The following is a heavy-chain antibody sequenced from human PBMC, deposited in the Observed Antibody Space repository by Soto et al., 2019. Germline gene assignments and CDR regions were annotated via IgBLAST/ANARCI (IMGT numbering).Heavy chain of an antibody. CDR2: ISAYNDNP. CDR3: ARVRWGYYDSNGIDF. Sequence: ASVKVSCKASGYTFTNYGISWVRQAPGQGLEWMGWISAYNDNPNYAQKLQGRVTMTTDTSTSTAYMELRAEDTALYYCARVRWGYYDSNGIDFWGQGTLVTVSS. V-gene: IGHV1-18*01. D-gene: IGHD3-22*01. CDR1: GYTFTNYG. J-gene: IGHJ4*02.